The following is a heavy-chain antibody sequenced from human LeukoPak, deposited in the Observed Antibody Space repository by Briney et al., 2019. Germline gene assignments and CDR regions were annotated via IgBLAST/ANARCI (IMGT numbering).Heavy chain of an antibody. V-gene: IGHV4-59*01. CDR2: IYYSGST. D-gene: IGHD2-2*01. Sequence: SETLSLTCTVSGGSISSYYWSWIRQPPGKGLEWIGYIYYSGSTNYNPSLQSRVTISVDTSKNQFSLKLSSVTAADTAVYYCARDMAQRGAFDIWGQGTMVTVSS. CDR3: ARDMAQRGAFDI. CDR1: GGSISSYY. J-gene: IGHJ3*02.